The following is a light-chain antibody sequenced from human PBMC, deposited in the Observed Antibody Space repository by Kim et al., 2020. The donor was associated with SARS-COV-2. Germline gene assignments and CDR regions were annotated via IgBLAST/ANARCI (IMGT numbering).Light chain of an antibody. V-gene: IGKV3-11*01. CDR3: QQRTDWPLT. CDR1: QSISSF. CDR2: DAS. Sequence: FAPGERATLSCRASQSISSFLGWYQQKPGQAPRLLIYDASNRATGIPARFSGSGSGTDFTLTINSLEPEDFAVYYCQQRTDWPLTFGGGTKVDIK. J-gene: IGKJ4*01.